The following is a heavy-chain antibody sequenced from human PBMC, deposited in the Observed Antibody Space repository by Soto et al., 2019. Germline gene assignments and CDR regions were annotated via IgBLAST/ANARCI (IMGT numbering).Heavy chain of an antibody. CDR1: GGSISSYY. D-gene: IGHD3-3*01. Sequence: NPSETLSLTCTFSGGSISSYYWSWIRQPPGKGLEWIGYTYYSGSTNYNPSLKSRVTISVDTSKNQFSLKLSSVTAADTAVYYCARTPPSSRFSKVYYMDVWGKGTTVT. J-gene: IGHJ6*03. CDR3: ARTPPSSRFSKVYYMDV. CDR2: TYYSGST. V-gene: IGHV4-59*01.